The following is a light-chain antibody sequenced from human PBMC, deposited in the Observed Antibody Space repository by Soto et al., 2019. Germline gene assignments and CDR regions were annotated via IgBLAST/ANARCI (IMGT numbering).Light chain of an antibody. CDR2: GAS. V-gene: IGKV3-15*01. Sequence: EIVMTQSPATLSVSPGERATLSCRASQSVSSNLAWYQQKPGQAPRLLIYGASTRATGIPARFSGSGSGTEFTLTISSLQSEDFAVYYCQQYNEGLTFGGGTKVEIK. CDR3: QQYNEGLT. J-gene: IGKJ4*01. CDR1: QSVSSN.